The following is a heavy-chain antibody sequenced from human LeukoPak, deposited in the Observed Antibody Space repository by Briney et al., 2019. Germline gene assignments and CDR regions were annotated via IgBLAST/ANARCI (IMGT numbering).Heavy chain of an antibody. Sequence: GGSLRLSCAASGFMSSSHWMGWVRQAPGKGLEWVANIEPDGSEENYVDSVKGRFTISRDNAKNSMSLQMSSLRAEDAAIYYCANEYSKGDIWGQGTMVTVSS. CDR2: IEPDGSEE. CDR3: ANEYSKGDI. V-gene: IGHV3-7*03. J-gene: IGHJ3*02. CDR1: GFMSSSHW. D-gene: IGHD4-11*01.